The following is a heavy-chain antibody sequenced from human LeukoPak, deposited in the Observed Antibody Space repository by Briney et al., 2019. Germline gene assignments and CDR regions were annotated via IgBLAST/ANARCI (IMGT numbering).Heavy chain of an antibody. CDR3: ARDVARYRYGDFDY. CDR1: GYTFTSYY. Sequence: AAVQVSFKASGYTFTSYYMHWVRQAPGQGGEWMGWINPNSGGTNYAQKFQGRGTITRDTSISTAYMELSRLRSDDTAVYYCARDVARYRYGDFDYWGQGTLVTVSS. D-gene: IGHD5-18*01. CDR2: INPNSGGT. J-gene: IGHJ4*02. V-gene: IGHV1-2*02.